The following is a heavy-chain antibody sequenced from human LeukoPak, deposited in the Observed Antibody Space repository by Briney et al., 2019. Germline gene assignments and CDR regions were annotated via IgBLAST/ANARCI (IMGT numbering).Heavy chain of an antibody. V-gene: IGHV3-23*01. CDR2: ITGTADKT. J-gene: IGHJ4*02. CDR3: AKTRGWPYYFNY. D-gene: IGHD6-19*01. Sequence: SYXISWVRQAPGKGMEWVSAITGTADKTYYGDSVKGRFSISRDNSENSVYMQLNSQRAEDTAVYYCAKTRGWPYYFNYWGQGTLVTVSS. CDR1: SYX.